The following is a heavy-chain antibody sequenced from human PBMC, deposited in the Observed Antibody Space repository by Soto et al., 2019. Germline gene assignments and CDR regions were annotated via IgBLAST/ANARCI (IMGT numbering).Heavy chain of an antibody. J-gene: IGHJ4*02. CDR2: ISWNSGSI. D-gene: IGHD6-25*01. CDR1: GFTFDDYA. Sequence: EVQLVESGGGLVQPGRSLRLSCAASGFTFDDYAMHWVRQAPGKGLEWVSGISWNSGSIGYADSVKGRFTISRDNAKNCLYLQMNSLRAEDTALYDCAKEIVGGGYSSGWGGFDYWGQGTLVTVSS. V-gene: IGHV3-9*01. CDR3: AKEIVGGGYSSGWGGFDY.